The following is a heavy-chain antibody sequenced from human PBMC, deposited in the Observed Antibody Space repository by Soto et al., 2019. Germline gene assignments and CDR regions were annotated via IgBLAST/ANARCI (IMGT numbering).Heavy chain of an antibody. Sequence: SPTLSLPCTVSGGSISTYYWSWIRQPPGKGLEWIGYIYYSGSTNYNPSLKSRVTISVDTSKNQFSLKLSSVTAADTAVYYCARDAYSGYDKGYFDYWGQGTLVTVSS. CDR1: GGSISTYY. CDR2: IYYSGST. J-gene: IGHJ4*02. V-gene: IGHV4-59*01. CDR3: ARDAYSGYDKGYFDY. D-gene: IGHD5-12*01.